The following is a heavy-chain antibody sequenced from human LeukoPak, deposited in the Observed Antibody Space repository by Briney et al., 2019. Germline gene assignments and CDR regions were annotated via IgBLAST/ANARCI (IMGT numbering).Heavy chain of an antibody. Sequence: GGSLRLSCAASGFTFSSYSMNWVRQAPGKGLEWVSSISSSSSYIYYADSVKGRFTISRDNAKNSLYLQMNSLRAEDTAVYYCARVGYSSSWYVVDYFDYWGQGTLVTVSS. CDR3: ARVGYSSSWYVVDYFDY. J-gene: IGHJ4*02. D-gene: IGHD6-13*01. CDR2: ISSSSSYI. CDR1: GFTFSSYS. V-gene: IGHV3-21*01.